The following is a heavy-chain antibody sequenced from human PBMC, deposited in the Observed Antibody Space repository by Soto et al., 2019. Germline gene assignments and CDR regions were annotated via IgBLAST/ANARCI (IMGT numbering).Heavy chain of an antibody. J-gene: IGHJ6*02. D-gene: IGHD3-22*01. CDR1: GFTFSGYE. V-gene: IGHV3-48*03. CDR2: ISGSGSII. Sequence: EVQLVESGGGLVRPGGSLRLSCAASGFTFSGYEMNWVRQAPGKGLEWVSYISGSGSIIYYADSVKGRFTISRDNAKDSLYLQMNSLRAEDTAVYYCAREVVVFGVIIPTPMDVWGQGTTVTVSS. CDR3: AREVVVFGVIIPTPMDV.